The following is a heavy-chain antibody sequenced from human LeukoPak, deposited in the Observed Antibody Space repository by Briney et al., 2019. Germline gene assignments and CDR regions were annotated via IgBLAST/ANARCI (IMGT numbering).Heavy chain of an antibody. D-gene: IGHD5-24*01. CDR1: GGSISSYY. V-gene: IGHV4-59*08. CDR3: ARRSRMTTIDAFDT. J-gene: IGHJ3*02. Sequence: ASETLSLTCTVSGGSISSYYWSWIRQPPGKGLEWIGYIYYSGSTNYNPSLKSRVTISVDTSKNQFFLKLSSVTAADTAVYYCARRSRMTTIDAFDTWGQGTMVTVSS. CDR2: IYYSGST.